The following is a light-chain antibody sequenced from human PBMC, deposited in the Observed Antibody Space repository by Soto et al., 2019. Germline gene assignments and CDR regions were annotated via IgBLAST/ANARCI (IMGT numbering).Light chain of an antibody. V-gene: IGKV3-20*01. CDR3: QPYCSSPLT. CDR1: QSVSSSY. CDR2: GAS. J-gene: IGKJ4*01. Sequence: EIVLTQSPCTLSLSPGERATRSCRASQSVSSSYLAWYQQTPGQAPRLLIYGASISATGIPDRFSGSGSGTDFTLTISRLEPDDFAVYYCQPYCSSPLTFGGGTKVEIK.